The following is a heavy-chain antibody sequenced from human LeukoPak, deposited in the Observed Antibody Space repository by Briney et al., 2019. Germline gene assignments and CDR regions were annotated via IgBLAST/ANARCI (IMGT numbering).Heavy chain of an antibody. D-gene: IGHD3-10*01. CDR3: ARDRDVLLWFGDTYYFDY. Sequence: ASVKVSCKASGYTFTGYYMHWVRQAPGQGLEWMGRINPNSGGTNYAQKFQGRVTMTRDTSISTAYMELSRLRSDDTAVYYCARDRDVLLWFGDTYYFDYRGQGTLVTVSS. CDR1: GYTFTGYY. V-gene: IGHV1-2*06. J-gene: IGHJ4*02. CDR2: INPNSGGT.